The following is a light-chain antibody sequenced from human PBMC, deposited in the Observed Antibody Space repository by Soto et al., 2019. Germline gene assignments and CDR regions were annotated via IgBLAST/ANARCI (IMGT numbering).Light chain of an antibody. Sequence: QSVLTQPPSVSGAPGQRVSISCTGDSSNTGAGYDVHWYQLLPGAAPKLLIYGNVNRPSGVPDRFSGSKSGTSASLAITGLQAEDEADYYCLLSYSGARVFGGGTKLTVL. CDR1: SSNTGAGYD. J-gene: IGLJ3*02. CDR3: LLSYSGARV. V-gene: IGLV1-40*01. CDR2: GNV.